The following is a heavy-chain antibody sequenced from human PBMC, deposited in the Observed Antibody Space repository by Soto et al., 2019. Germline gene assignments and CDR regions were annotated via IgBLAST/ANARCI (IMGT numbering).Heavy chain of an antibody. CDR3: ARADPDASVGY. D-gene: IGHD3-16*01. Sequence: SETLSLTCTVSGGSMSSHYWTWLRQPPGKGLEWIGYISYSGSTYYNPSLKSRVTISADTSRNQFSLKLSSVIAADTAVNFCARADPDASVGYWGQGTLVTVS. CDR2: ISYSGST. CDR1: GGSMSSHY. V-gene: IGHV4-59*11. J-gene: IGHJ4*02.